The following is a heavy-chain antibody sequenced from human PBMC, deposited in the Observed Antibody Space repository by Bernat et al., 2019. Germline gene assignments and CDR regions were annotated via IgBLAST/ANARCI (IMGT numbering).Heavy chain of an antibody. J-gene: IGHJ1*01. CDR1: GFTFSSYA. CDR3: VNGLSQYYYDSSGSSEYFQH. D-gene: IGHD3-22*01. Sequence: EVQLVESGGGLVQPGGSLRLSCSASGFTFSSYAMHWVRQAPGKGLEYVSAISSNGGSTYYADSVKGRFTISRDNSKNTLYLQMSSLRAEDTAVYYCVNGLSQYYYDSSGSSEYFQHWGQGTLVTVSS. V-gene: IGHV3-64D*06. CDR2: ISSNGGST.